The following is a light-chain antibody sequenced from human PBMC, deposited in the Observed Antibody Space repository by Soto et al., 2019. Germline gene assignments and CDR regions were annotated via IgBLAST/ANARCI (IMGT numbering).Light chain of an antibody. Sequence: QSALTQPPSASGSPGQSVTISCTGTSSDVGGYNYVSWYQQHPGKAPKLMIYEVSKLHSGVPDRFSGSKSGNTGSLTVSGLQAEDEADYYCSSYAGSNNPVVFGGGTQLTVL. CDR3: SSYAGSNNPVV. CDR1: SSDVGGYNY. CDR2: EVS. V-gene: IGLV2-8*01. J-gene: IGLJ2*01.